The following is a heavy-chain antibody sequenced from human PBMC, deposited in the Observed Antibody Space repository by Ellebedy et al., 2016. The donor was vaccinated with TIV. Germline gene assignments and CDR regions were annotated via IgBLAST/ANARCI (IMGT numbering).Heavy chain of an antibody. D-gene: IGHD6-19*01. J-gene: IGHJ3*02. V-gene: IGHV3-7*04. CDR3: ARDRAVGTMDAFDI. Sequence: GESLKIPCAASGFTFHNYWMNWVRQAPGKGLEWVANIKRDGSEKYYVDSVKGRFTISRDNTNNSLYLQMNSLRAEDTAVYYCARDRAVGTMDAFDIWGQGTMVTVSS. CDR2: IKRDGSEK. CDR1: GFTFHNYW.